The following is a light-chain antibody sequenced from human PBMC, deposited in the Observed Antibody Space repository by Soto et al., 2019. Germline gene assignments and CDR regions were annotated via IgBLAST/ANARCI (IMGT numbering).Light chain of an antibody. CDR2: GAS. J-gene: IGKJ5*01. CDR3: QQYGSSPPIT. V-gene: IGKV3-20*01. Sequence: EIGLTQSAGTLSLSPGERATLSCRASQSVSSSYLAWYQQKPGQAPRLLIYGASSRATGIPDRFSGSGSGTDFTLTISRLEPEDFAVYYCQQYGSSPPITFGQGTRLEI. CDR1: QSVSSSY.